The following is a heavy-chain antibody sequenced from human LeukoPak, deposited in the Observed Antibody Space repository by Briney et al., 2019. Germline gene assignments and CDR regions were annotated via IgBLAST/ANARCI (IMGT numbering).Heavy chain of an antibody. CDR2: IGIDSGTA. D-gene: IGHD5-24*01. CDR1: GFSLSDYS. CDR3: ARDYKYAFDN. V-gene: IGHV3-48*01. Sequence: GGSLSLSCAASGFSLSDYSMNWVRQVQGKWLEWISYIGIDSGTANYADSVKGRFTISGDKAKTSLYLQMNSLRVEDTAVYYCARDYKYAFDNWGQGTLVTVSS. J-gene: IGHJ4*02.